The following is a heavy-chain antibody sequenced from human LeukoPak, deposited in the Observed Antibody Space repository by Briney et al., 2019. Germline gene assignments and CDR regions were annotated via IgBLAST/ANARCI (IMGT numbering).Heavy chain of an antibody. CDR1: GGSFSGYY. CDR3: ARGSMVRGVIHDY. Sequence: SETLSLTCAVYGGSFSGYYWSWIRQPPGKGLEWIGSIYHSGSTYYNPSLKSRVTISVDTSKNQFSLKLSSVTAADTAVYYCARGSMVRGVIHDYWGQGTLVTVSS. D-gene: IGHD3-10*01. CDR2: IYHSGST. J-gene: IGHJ4*02. V-gene: IGHV4-34*01.